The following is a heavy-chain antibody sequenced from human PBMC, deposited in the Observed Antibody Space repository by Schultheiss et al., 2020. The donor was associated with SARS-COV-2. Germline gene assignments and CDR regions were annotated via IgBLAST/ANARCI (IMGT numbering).Heavy chain of an antibody. CDR1: GFTFSSYG. CDR2: ISGSGGNT. J-gene: IGHJ4*02. D-gene: IGHD4-17*01. V-gene: IGHV3-23*01. CDR3: AKGHYGDYLYYFDY. Sequence: GGSLRLSCAASGFTFSSYGMHWVRQAPGKGLEWVSAISGSGGNTYYADSVKGRFTISRDNSKNTLYLQMNSLRAEDTAVYYCAKGHYGDYLYYFDYWGQGTLVTVSS.